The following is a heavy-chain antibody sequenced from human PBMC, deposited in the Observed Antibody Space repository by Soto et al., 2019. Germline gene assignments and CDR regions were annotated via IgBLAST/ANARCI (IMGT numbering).Heavy chain of an antibody. D-gene: IGHD5-18*01. Sequence: PGGSLTLSSAAPGFNFSDSASHCVRQAPGKGPEWVGSIKSNTDGGTTDYAAPVKVRFTISRDDSQNMLYLQMNSLTSADTAVYYCRHGYYQYFNSWGQGTLVTVSS. CDR3: RHGYYQYFNS. CDR2: IKSNTDGGTT. J-gene: IGHJ4*02. CDR1: GFNFSDSA. V-gene: IGHV3-15*07.